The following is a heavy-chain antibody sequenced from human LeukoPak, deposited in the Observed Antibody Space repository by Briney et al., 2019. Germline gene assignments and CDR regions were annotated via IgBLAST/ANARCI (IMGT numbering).Heavy chain of an antibody. D-gene: IGHD6-25*01. CDR2: ITPIFGTA. CDR1: GGTFSSYA. V-gene: IGHV1-69*05. CDR3: ARAGPYSSGYYYMDV. J-gene: IGHJ6*03. Sequence: ASVKVSCKASGGTFSSYAISWVRRAPGQGLEWMGGITPIFGTANYAQKFQGRVTITTDESTSTAYMELSSLRSEDTAVYYCARAGPYSSGYYYMDVWGKGTTVTVSS.